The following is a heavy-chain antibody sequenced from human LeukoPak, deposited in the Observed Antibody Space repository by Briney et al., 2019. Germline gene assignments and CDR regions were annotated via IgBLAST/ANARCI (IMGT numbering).Heavy chain of an antibody. CDR3: ARGAPPSSSWYRGYYYYYYYMDV. Sequence: SETLSLTCAVYGGSFSGYYWSWIRQPPGKGLEWIGGINHSGSTNYNPSLKSRVTISVDTSKNQFSLKLSSVTAADTAVYYCARGAPPSSSWYRGYYYYYYYMDVWGKGTTVTVSS. CDR1: GGSFSGYY. CDR2: INHSGST. J-gene: IGHJ6*03. D-gene: IGHD6-13*01. V-gene: IGHV4-34*01.